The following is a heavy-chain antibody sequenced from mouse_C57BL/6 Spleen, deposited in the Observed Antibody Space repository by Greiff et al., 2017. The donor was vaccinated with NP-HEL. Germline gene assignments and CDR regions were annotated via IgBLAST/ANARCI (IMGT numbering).Heavy chain of an antibody. CDR3: TRAGIPGAMDY. CDR2: ISSGGDYI. Sequence: EVQRVESGEGLVKPGGSLKLSCAASGFTFSSYAMSWVRQTPEKRLEWVAYISSGGDYIYYADTVKGRFTISRDNARNTLYLQMSSLKSEDTAMYYCTRAGIPGAMDYWGQGTSVTVSS. D-gene: IGHD5-1-1*01. V-gene: IGHV5-9-1*02. CDR1: GFTFSSYA. J-gene: IGHJ4*01.